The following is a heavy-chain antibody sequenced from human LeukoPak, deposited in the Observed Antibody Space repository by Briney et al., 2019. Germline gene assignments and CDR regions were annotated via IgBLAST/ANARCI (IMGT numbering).Heavy chain of an antibody. CDR2: MNTNSGNT. Sequence: ASVKVSCKASGYTFTSYGINWVRQATGQGLEWMGWMNTNSGNTGHAQKFQGRLTMTRDTSTNTAYMELSSLRSEDTAVYYCVRGGDIAVVPAAMVGPWGQGTLVTVSS. CDR1: GYTFTSYG. CDR3: VRGGDIAVVPAAMVGP. V-gene: IGHV1-8*01. D-gene: IGHD2-2*01. J-gene: IGHJ5*02.